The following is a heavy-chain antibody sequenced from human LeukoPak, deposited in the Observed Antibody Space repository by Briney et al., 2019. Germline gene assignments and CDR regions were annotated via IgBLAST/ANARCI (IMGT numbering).Heavy chain of an antibody. Sequence: SSETLSFTCTVSGGSISSYYWSWIRQPPGKGLEWIGYIYYSGSTNYNPSLKSRVTISVDTSRNQFSLKLSSVTAADTAVYYCARGRYCSSTSCYYGAAFDIWGQGTMVTVSS. V-gene: IGHV4-59*01. D-gene: IGHD2-2*01. CDR1: GGSISSYY. CDR2: IYYSGST. J-gene: IGHJ3*02. CDR3: ARGRYCSSTSCYYGAAFDI.